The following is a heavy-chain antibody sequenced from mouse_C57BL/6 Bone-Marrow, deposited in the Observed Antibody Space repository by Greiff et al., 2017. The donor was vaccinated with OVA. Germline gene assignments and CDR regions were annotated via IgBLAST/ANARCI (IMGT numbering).Heavy chain of an antibody. CDR3: ARLDYSNYAMDY. D-gene: IGHD2-5*01. Sequence: EVQLQQSGPVLVKPGASVKMSCKASGYTFTDYYMNWVKQSHGKSLEWIGVINPYNGGTSYNQKFKGKATLTVDKSSSTAYMELNSLTSEDSAVYYCARLDYSNYAMDYWGQGTSVTVSS. CDR1: GYTFTDYY. J-gene: IGHJ4*01. V-gene: IGHV1-19*01. CDR2: INPYNGGT.